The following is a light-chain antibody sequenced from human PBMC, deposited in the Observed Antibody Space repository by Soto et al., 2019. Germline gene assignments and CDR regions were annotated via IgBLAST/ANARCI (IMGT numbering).Light chain of an antibody. Sequence: QTVVTQEPPFSVSPGGTVTLTCGLNSGSVSNSYYPSWYQQTPGQAPRTLIYNTKTRSPGVPDRFSGSILGNKAALTITGAQADDESHYYCVLYLGSGIVEFGGGTKLTVL. CDR1: SGSVSNSYY. V-gene: IGLV8-61*01. CDR3: VLYLGSGIVE. CDR2: NTK. J-gene: IGLJ2*01.